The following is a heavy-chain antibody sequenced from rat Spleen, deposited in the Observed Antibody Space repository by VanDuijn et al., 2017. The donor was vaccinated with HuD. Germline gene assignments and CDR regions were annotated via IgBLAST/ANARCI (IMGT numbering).Heavy chain of an antibody. D-gene: IGHD3-2*01. CDR3: ARSAALGDA. V-gene: IGHV5-29*01. J-gene: IGHJ4*01. Sequence: EVQLVESDGGLVQPGRSLKLSCAASGFTFSNYGMAWVRQAPTKGLEWVATISYDGSSTYYRDSVKGRFTISRDNAKSTLYLQMDSLRSEDTATYYCARSAALGDAWGQGASVTVSS. CDR1: GFTFSNYG. CDR2: ISYDGSST.